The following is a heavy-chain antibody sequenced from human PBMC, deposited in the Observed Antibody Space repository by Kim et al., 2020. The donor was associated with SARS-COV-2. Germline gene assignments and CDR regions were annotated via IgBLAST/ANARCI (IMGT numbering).Heavy chain of an antibody. CDR3: AREAMVTGDAFDI. V-gene: IGHV1-69*13. Sequence: SVKVSCKASGGTFSSYAISWVRQAPGQGLEWMGGIIPIFGTANYAQKFQGRVTITADESTSTAYMELSSLRSEDTAVYYCAREAMVTGDAFDIWGQGTMVTVSS. CDR2: IIPIFGTA. J-gene: IGHJ3*02. CDR1: GGTFSSYA. D-gene: IGHD5-18*01.